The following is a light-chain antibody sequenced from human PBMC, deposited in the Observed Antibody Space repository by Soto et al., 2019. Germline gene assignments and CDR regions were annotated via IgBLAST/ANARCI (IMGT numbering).Light chain of an antibody. J-gene: IGKJ1*01. CDR1: QDINTF. V-gene: IGKV1-27*01. CDR2: DAS. Sequence: VQGTQSPSSLSASVGDSVSITCRASQDINTFLACYRQRPGKAPELLMFDASTLQAGVPSSFSGGGSGTRFILTISNLQPEYVATYYCQHYNRAPWMFGQGTKV. CDR3: QHYNRAPWM.